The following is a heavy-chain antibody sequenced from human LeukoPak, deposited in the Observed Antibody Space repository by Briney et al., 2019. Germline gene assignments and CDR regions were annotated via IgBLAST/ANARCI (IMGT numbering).Heavy chain of an antibody. Sequence: NPGESLTLSCVASGFTLRNAWMNWVRQAPGKGLEWVGCIKRKTDGETTDYNATVTSRITISRDDSTNTLHLQMNSLTTEDTPVYYCTTSLAGALTAVYPFDNWGQGTLVSVSS. D-gene: IGHD2-21*02. CDR3: TTSLAGALTAVYPFDN. CDR2: IKRKTDGETT. V-gene: IGHV3-15*01. CDR1: GFTLRNAW. J-gene: IGHJ4*02.